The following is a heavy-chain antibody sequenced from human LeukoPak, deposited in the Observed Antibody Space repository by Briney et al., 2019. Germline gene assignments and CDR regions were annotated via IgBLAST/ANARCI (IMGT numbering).Heavy chain of an antibody. J-gene: IGHJ5*02. Sequence: PGGSLRLSCAASGFSFSSYWMSWVRQAPGKGLEWVAYINQGGSEKYYVDSVRGRFTISRDDAKNSLYLQMNSLRAEDTAMYYCARDTSSSWYGSVWFDPWGQGTLVTVSS. D-gene: IGHD6-13*01. CDR1: GFSFSSYW. V-gene: IGHV3-7*01. CDR3: ARDTSSSWYGSVWFDP. CDR2: INQGGSEK.